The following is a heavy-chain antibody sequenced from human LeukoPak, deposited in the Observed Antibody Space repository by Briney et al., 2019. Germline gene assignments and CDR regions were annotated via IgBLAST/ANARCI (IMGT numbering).Heavy chain of an antibody. J-gene: IGHJ6*03. D-gene: IGHD5-12*01. CDR3: ARDGATFSGYDWYYYMDV. V-gene: IGHV3-23*01. Sequence: GGSLRLSCAASGFTFSSYAMSWVRQAPGKGLEWVSAISGSGGSTYYADSVKGRFTISRDNSKNTLYLQMNSLRAEDTAVYYCARDGATFSGYDWYYYMDVWGKGTTVTVSS. CDR1: GFTFSSYA. CDR2: ISGSGGST.